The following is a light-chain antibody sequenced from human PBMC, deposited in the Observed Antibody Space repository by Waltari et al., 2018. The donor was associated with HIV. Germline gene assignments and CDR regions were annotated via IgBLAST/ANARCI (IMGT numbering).Light chain of an antibody. CDR3: QQYGSSPGT. CDR2: GAS. Sequence: EIVLTQSPGTLSLSPGESATLSCRASQSVGSNFLAWYQQKPGQAPRLLIYGASSRATGIPDRFSGSGSGTDFTITISRLEPEDIAVYFCQQYGSSPGTFGQGTKLEIK. CDR1: QSVGSNF. J-gene: IGKJ2*01. V-gene: IGKV3-20*01.